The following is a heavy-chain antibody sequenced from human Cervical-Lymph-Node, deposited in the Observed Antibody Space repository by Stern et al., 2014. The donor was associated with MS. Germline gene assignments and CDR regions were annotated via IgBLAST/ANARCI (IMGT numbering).Heavy chain of an antibody. V-gene: IGHV3-74*02. CDR3: ARGVMVAATYAYDI. CDR1: GFTFSTYW. D-gene: IGHD2-15*01. CDR2: INSDESST. Sequence: VQLVESGGGLVQPGGSLRLSCAASGFTFSTYWMHWVRQAPGKGLVGVSRINSDESSTTYADSVKGRFSISRDNDKNTLYLQMNSLRAEDTAVYYCARGVMVAATYAYDIWGQGTMVTISS. J-gene: IGHJ3*02.